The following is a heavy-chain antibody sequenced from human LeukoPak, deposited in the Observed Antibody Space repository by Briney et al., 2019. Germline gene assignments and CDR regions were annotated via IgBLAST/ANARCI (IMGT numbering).Heavy chain of an antibody. D-gene: IGHD3-10*01. J-gene: IGHJ6*03. CDR3: ARDNYGSGSYYRISYYYYYYMDV. Sequence: GGSLRLSCAASGFTFDDYGMGWVRQAPGKGLEWVSGINWNGGSTGYADSVKGRFTISRDNAKNSLYLQMNSLRAEDTALYYCARDNYGSGSYYRISYYYYYYMDVWGKGTTVAVSS. CDR2: INWNGGST. CDR1: GFTFDDYG. V-gene: IGHV3-20*04.